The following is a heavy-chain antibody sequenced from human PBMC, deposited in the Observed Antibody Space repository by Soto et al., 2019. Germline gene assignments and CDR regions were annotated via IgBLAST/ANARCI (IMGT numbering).Heavy chain of an antibody. CDR2: IWYDGSNK. V-gene: IGHV3-33*01. CDR1: GFTFSSYG. Sequence: GGSLRLSCAASGFTFSSYGMHWVRQAPGKGLEWVAVIWYDGSNKYYADSVKGRFTISRDNSKNTLYLKMNSLRAEETAVYYCARDYYYGSGSYYNDENFDYWGQGTLVTVSS. D-gene: IGHD3-10*01. CDR3: ARDYYYGSGSYYNDENFDY. J-gene: IGHJ4*02.